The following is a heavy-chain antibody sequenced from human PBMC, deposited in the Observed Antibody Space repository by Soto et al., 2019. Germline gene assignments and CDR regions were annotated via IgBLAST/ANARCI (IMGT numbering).Heavy chain of an antibody. D-gene: IGHD3-10*01. Sequence: GGSLRLSCAASGFTFSSYDMHWVRQATGKGLEWVSAIGTAGDTYYPGSVKGRFTISRENAKNSLYLQMNSLRAGDTAVYYCARYYYGSGSFDYWGQRTLVTVSS. CDR2: IGTAGDT. CDR1: GFTFSSYD. J-gene: IGHJ4*02. V-gene: IGHV3-13*01. CDR3: ARYYYGSGSFDY.